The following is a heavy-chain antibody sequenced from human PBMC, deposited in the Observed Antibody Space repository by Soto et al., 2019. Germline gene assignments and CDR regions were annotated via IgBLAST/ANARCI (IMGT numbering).Heavy chain of an antibody. D-gene: IGHD3-10*01. CDR1: GFTFSSYW. J-gene: IGHJ6*02. CDR3: ARDMVRGVTSYYYYGMDV. Sequence: GGSLRLSCAASGFTFSSYWMSWVRQAPGKGLEWVANIKQDGSEKYYVDSVKGRFTISRDNAKNSLYLQMNSLRAEDTAVYYCARDMVRGVTSYYYYGMDVWGQGTTVTVSS. CDR2: IKQDGSEK. V-gene: IGHV3-7*05.